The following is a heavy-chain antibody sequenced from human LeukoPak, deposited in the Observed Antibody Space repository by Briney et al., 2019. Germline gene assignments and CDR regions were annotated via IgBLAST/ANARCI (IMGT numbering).Heavy chain of an antibody. CDR2: IYSGGST. V-gene: IGHV3-23*03. J-gene: IGHJ5*02. Sequence: GGSLRLSCAASGFTFSNCAMSWVRQAPGKGLEWVSVIYSGGSTYYADSVKGRFSISRDNSNNTLYLQLNSLRGEDTAVYYCAQKAMTAGGVWFDPWGQGTLVTVSS. CDR1: GFTFSNCA. D-gene: IGHD2-21*02. CDR3: AQKAMTAGGVWFDP.